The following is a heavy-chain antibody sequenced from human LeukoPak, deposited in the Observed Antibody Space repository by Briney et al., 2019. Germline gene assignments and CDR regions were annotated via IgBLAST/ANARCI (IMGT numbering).Heavy chain of an antibody. CDR2: ISGNGGTT. V-gene: IGHV3-23*01. D-gene: IGHD4-17*01. CDR1: GFTFSSYA. CDR3: AKDGYGDYVFDY. J-gene: IGHJ4*02. Sequence: GGSLRLSCAASGFTFSSYAMTWVRQAPGRGLEWVSAISGNGGTTYYADSVKGRFTISRDNSKNTLYLQMNSLGAEDTAVYYCAKDGYGDYVFDYWGQGTPVTVSS.